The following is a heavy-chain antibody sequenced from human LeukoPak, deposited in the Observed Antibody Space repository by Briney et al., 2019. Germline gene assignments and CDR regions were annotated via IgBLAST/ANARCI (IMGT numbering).Heavy chain of an antibody. V-gene: IGHV1-46*01. CDR3: AKELGQWFRETEDAFDI. Sequence: GSVKVPCKASGYTFISHYIHWVRQAPGQGPEWMGIINPSGGGTSYAQKFQGRVTMTRDTSTSTVYMELSTLSSDDTAAYYCAKELGQWFRETEDAFDIWGQGTMVTVSS. CDR2: INPSGGGT. J-gene: IGHJ3*02. D-gene: IGHD3-10*01. CDR1: GYTFISHY.